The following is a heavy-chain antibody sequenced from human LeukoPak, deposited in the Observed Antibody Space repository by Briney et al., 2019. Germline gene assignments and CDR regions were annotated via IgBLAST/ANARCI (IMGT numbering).Heavy chain of an antibody. Sequence: GGSLRLSCAASGFTFSSYGMHWVRQAPGKGLEWVAVIWYDGSNKYYADSVKGRFTISRDNSKNTLYLQMNSLRAEDTAVYYCVRGRGSCSGGTCYVDYWGQGTLVTVSS. CDR3: VRGRGSCSGGTCYVDY. J-gene: IGHJ4*02. CDR1: GFTFSSYG. CDR2: IWYDGSNK. D-gene: IGHD2-15*01. V-gene: IGHV3-33*01.